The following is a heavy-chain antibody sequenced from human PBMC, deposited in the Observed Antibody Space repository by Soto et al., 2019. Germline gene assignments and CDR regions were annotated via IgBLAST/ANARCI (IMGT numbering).Heavy chain of an antibody. J-gene: IGHJ5*01. Sequence: PRWSPNISCYDSGYSFVNYWILWVCQIPGTVHQCMAAIYPENSETIYSPSYQFQVSILADKSINTAYVQWSSLHASDTAMYSCARQFRTRAYCSKKVGWLDSWGQGTVVTVSS. CDR1: GYSFVNYW. CDR3: ARQFRTRAYCSKKVGWLDS. CDR2: IYPENSET. V-gene: IGHV5-51*01. D-gene: IGHD2-8*01.